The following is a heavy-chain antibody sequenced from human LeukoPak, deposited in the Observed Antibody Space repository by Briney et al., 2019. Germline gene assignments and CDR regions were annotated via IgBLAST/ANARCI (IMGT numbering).Heavy chain of an antibody. CDR3: ARAPLRYFDWLSYYFDY. J-gene: IGHJ4*02. CDR2: IKQDGSEK. V-gene: IGHV3-7*01. D-gene: IGHD3-9*01. Sequence: GGSLRLSCAASGFTFSSYWMNWVRQAPGKGLEWVANIKQDGSEKYYVDSVKGRFTISRDNAKNSLYLQMNSLRAEDTAVYYCARAPLRYFDWLSYYFDYWGQGTLVTVSS. CDR1: GFTFSSYW.